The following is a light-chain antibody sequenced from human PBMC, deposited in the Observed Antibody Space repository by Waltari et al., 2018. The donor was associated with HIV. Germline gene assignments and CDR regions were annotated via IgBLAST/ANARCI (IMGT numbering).Light chain of an antibody. CDR1: QSVSSY. Sequence: EVVMTQSPASLSLSQGERATLSCRASQSVSSYLAWYQQKPGQAPRLLIYGASTRATGVPARFSGSGSGTEFTLTISNLQSDDLALYYCQQYHIWSRGTFGGGTKVEIK. CDR2: GAS. CDR3: QQYHIWSRGT. J-gene: IGKJ4*01. V-gene: IGKV3-15*01.